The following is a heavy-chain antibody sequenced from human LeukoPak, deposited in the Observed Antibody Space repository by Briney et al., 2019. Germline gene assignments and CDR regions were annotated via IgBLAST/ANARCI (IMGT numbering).Heavy chain of an antibody. CDR1: SGSLSSYY. V-gene: IGHV4-59*08. Sequence: PSETLSLTCSVSSGSLSSYYWSWIRQPPGKGLEWIGYFYSGSTNYNPSLKGRVAISVDTSQNQFSLKVTSVTAADTAVYYCTRHSKDSSGYYYDRPLDYWGQGTLVTVSS. CDR2: FYSGST. J-gene: IGHJ4*02. CDR3: TRHSKDSSGYYYDRPLDY. D-gene: IGHD3-22*01.